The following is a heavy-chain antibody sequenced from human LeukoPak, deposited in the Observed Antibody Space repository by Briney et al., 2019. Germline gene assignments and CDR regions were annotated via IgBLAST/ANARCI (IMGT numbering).Heavy chain of an antibody. V-gene: IGHV3-23*01. CDR2: ISGSADST. Sequence: GGSLRLSCAASGFTFSSYAMNWVHQAPGKGLEWVSGISGSADSTHYADSVKGRFTVSRDNSKNTLYLQMNSLRAEDTAVYYCAKDLGSGALLYYCYMDVWGKGTTVTVSS. CDR3: AKDLGSGALLYYCYMDV. CDR1: GFTFSSYA. D-gene: IGHD2-15*01. J-gene: IGHJ6*03.